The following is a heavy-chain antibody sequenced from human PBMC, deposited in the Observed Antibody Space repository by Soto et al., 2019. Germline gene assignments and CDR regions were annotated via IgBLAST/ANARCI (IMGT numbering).Heavy chain of an antibody. Sequence: SETLSLTCAVYGGSFSGYYWSWIRQPPGKGLEWIGEINHSGSTNYNPSLKSRVTISVDTSKNQFSLKLSSVTAADTAVYYCARGRYCSSTSCYQFHMDVWGKGTTVTVSS. CDR2: INHSGST. V-gene: IGHV4-34*01. D-gene: IGHD2-2*01. CDR1: GGSFSGYY. J-gene: IGHJ6*03. CDR3: ARGRYCSSTSCYQFHMDV.